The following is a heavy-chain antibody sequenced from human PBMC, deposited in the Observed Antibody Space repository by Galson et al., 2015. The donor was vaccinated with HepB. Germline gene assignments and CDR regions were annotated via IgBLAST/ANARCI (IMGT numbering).Heavy chain of an antibody. Sequence: SLRLSCAASGFTFSSCGMSWVRQAPGQGLEWVSAISASGGSTSYADSVKGRFTISRDNSKNTLYLQMNSLRDEDTALYFCTKHTLLSSRPRHFNYWGQGTLVTVSS. CDR1: GFTFSSCG. J-gene: IGHJ4*02. V-gene: IGHV3-23*01. CDR3: TKHTLLSSRPRHFNY. CDR2: ISASGGST. D-gene: IGHD2-2*02.